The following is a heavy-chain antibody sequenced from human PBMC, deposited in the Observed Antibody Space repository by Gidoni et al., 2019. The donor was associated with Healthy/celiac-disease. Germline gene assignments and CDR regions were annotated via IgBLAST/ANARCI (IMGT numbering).Heavy chain of an antibody. D-gene: IGHD6-6*01. J-gene: IGHJ4*02. CDR1: GGTFSSYA. CDR3: ARGVSIAARDFDY. V-gene: IGHV1-69*01. CDR2: IIPIFGTA. Sequence: VPLVQSGAEVKKPGSSDKVSCKASGGTFSSYAISWVRQAPGQGREWMGGIIPIFGTANYAQKFQGRVTITADESTSTAYMELSSLRSEDTAVYYCARGVSIAARDFDYWGQGTLVTVSS.